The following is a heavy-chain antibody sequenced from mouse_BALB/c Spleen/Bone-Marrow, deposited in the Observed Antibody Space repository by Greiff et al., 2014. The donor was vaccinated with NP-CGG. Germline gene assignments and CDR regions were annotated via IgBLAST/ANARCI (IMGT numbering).Heavy chain of an antibody. CDR2: IDPANGNT. CDR1: GFNIKDTY. CDR3: AHYYYGSCQFAY. J-gene: IGHJ3*01. V-gene: IGHV14-3*02. Sequence: VQLQQSGAELVKPGASVKLSCTASGFNIKDTYMHWVKQRPEQGLEWIGRIDPANGNTKYDPKFQGKAAITADTSSNTAYMQLSSLTSEDTAVDYCAHYYYGSCQFAYWGQGTLVTVSA. D-gene: IGHD1-1*01.